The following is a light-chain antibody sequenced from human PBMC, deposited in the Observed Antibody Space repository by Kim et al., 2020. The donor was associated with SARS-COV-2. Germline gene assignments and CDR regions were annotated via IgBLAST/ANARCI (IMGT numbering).Light chain of an antibody. J-gene: IGLJ1*01. Sequence: QRVTSSCTGSSSNIGAGYEVHWYQQLPGAAPKLLIYGNNNRPSGVPDRLSASKSGTSASLAITGLQAEDEADYYCQSYDSSLSAYVFGTGTKVTVL. V-gene: IGLV1-40*01. CDR3: QSYDSSLSAYV. CDR2: GNN. CDR1: SSNIGAGYE.